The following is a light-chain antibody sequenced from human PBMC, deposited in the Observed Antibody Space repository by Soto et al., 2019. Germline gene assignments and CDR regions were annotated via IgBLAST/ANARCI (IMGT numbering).Light chain of an antibody. Sequence: IQMTQSPSSLSASVGDRVTITCRASQGISNELGWYQQRPGKAPKVLIYGASNLQSGVPSRFSGSGSGTEFTLTISSLQPEDFATYYCQQPGTFGGGTKVDIK. CDR2: GAS. CDR3: QQPGT. J-gene: IGKJ4*01. CDR1: QGISNE. V-gene: IGKV1-17*01.